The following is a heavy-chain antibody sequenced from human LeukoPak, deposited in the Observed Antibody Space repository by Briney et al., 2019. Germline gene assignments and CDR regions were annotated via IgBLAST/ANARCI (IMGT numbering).Heavy chain of an antibody. CDR2: IYHSGST. J-gene: IGHJ4*02. Sequence: SETLSLTCTVSGYSISSGYYWGWIRQPPGKGLEWIGSIYHSGSTFYNPSLKSRVTISVDTSKNQFSLKLSSVTAADTALYYCARYSSGWPYYFDYWGQGTLVTVSS. CDR3: ARYSSGWPYYFDY. D-gene: IGHD6-19*01. CDR1: GYSISSGYY. V-gene: IGHV4-38-2*02.